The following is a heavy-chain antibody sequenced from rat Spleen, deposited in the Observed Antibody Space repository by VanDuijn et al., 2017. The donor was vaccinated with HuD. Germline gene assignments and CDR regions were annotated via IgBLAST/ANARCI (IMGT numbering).Heavy chain of an antibody. D-gene: IGHD3-8*01. V-gene: IGHV6-10*01. CDR1: GFTFSTAL. CDR3: TMLTVVSHYYIMDA. J-gene: IGHJ4*01. CDR2: IKPKSTNYAT. Sequence: EVQLMETGGDLVRPGKSFKLTCATSGFTFSTALMNWVRQSPEKGLEWIARIKPKSTNYATDYAESVKGRFTISRDDSKSSIHLQMNSLKEEDTATYYCTMLTVVSHYYIMDAWGQGASVTVSS.